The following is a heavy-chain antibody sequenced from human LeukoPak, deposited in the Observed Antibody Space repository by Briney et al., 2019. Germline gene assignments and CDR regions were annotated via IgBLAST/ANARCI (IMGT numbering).Heavy chain of an antibody. Sequence: PGGSLRLSCAASGFTFSSYSMNWVRQAPGKGLKWVSSISSSSSYIYYADSMKGRFTISRDNAKNSLYLQMNSLRAEDTAVYYCASGNFDFWSGPNDYWGQGTLVTVSS. CDR2: ISSSSSYI. CDR1: GFTFSSYS. CDR3: ASGNFDFWSGPNDY. D-gene: IGHD3-3*01. V-gene: IGHV3-21*01. J-gene: IGHJ4*02.